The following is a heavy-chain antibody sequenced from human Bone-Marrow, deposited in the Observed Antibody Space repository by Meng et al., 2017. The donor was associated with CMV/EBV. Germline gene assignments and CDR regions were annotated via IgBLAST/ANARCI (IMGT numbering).Heavy chain of an antibody. CDR2: IIPIFGTA. D-gene: IGHD2-21*01. V-gene: IGHV1-69*05. CDR1: GGTFSSYA. CDR3: ATYSNCGGDCPPTFDY. Sequence: SVMVSCKASGGTFSSYAISWVRQAPGQGLEWMGGIIPIFGTANYAQQFQGRVTITTDESTSTAYMELSSLRSEDTAVYYCATYSNCGGDCPPTFDYWGQGTLVTVSS. J-gene: IGHJ4*02.